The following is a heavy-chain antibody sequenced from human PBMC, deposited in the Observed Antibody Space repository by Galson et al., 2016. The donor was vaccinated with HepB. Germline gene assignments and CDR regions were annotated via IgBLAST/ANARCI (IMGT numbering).Heavy chain of an antibody. CDR3: ARGVSKGFDY. CDR1: GFSVNTNY. Sequence: SLRLSCAASGFSVNTNYMNWVRQAPGKGLEWVSVIYSGGATYYADSVKGRFTISRDNSKSKLYLQMDTLRAEDTAMYYCARGVSKGFDYWGQGTLVTVSS. D-gene: IGHD3-16*01. J-gene: IGHJ4*02. CDR2: IYSGGAT. V-gene: IGHV3-53*01.